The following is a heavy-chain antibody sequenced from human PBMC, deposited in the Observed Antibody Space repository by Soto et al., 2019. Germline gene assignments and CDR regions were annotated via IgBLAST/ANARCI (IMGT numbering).Heavy chain of an antibody. J-gene: IGHJ6*02. Sequence: GGSLRLSCAASGFTFSAYPMVWVRQAPGKGLEPVGSISDSGVKTYYAYSVKGRFTISRDNSKHTLHLQLNSLRHEDTAVYYCAKILSMVSSYYYGMDAWGQGTTVTVSS. CDR2: ISDSGVKT. CDR3: AKILSMVSSYYYGMDA. V-gene: IGHV3-23*01. CDR1: GFTFSAYP. D-gene: IGHD2-8*01.